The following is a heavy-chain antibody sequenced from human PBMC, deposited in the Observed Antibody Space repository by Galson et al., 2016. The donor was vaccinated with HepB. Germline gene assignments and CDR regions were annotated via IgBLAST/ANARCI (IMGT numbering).Heavy chain of an antibody. CDR2: IHYSGTT. J-gene: IGHJ4*02. V-gene: IGHV4-59*08. D-gene: IGHD4-17*01. Sequence: ETLSLTCTVSGGSISSHYWSWIRQPPGKGLEWIGYIHYSGTTNYNPSLKSRVTMSVDTSKNQFSLKLSSVTAADTAVYYCARHSPNHYGDYWGGGWGQGTLVTVSS. CDR1: GGSISSHY. CDR3: ARHSPNHYGDYWGGG.